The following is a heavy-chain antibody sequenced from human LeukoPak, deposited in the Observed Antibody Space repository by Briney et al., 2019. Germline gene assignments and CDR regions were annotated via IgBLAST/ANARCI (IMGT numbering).Heavy chain of an antibody. CDR2: IYTSGST. Sequence: PSETLSLTCTVSGGSISSYYWSWIRQPAGKGLEWIGRIYTSGSTNYNPSLKSRVTMSVDTSRNQFSLKLSSVTAADTAAYYCARDAIAAAGTEVRGFDYWGQGTLVTVSS. CDR1: GGSISSYY. J-gene: IGHJ4*02. CDR3: ARDAIAAAGTEVRGFDY. V-gene: IGHV4-4*07. D-gene: IGHD6-13*01.